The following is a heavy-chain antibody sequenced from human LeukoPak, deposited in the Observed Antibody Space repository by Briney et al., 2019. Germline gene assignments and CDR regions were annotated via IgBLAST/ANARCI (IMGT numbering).Heavy chain of an antibody. CDR3: AKVRDHGDYEGGAFDI. D-gene: IGHD4-17*01. V-gene: IGHV3-23*01. CDR1: GFTFSSYA. J-gene: IGHJ3*02. Sequence: GGSLRLSCAASGFTFSSYAMSWVRQAPGKGLEWVSAISGSGGSTYYADSVKGRFTISRDNSKSTLYLQMNSLRAEDTAVYYCAKVRDHGDYEGGAFDIWGQGTMVTVSS. CDR2: ISGSGGST.